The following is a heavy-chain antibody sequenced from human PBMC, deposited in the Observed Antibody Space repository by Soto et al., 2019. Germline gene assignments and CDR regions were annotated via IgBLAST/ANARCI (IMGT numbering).Heavy chain of an antibody. D-gene: IGHD5-12*01. CDR1: GYPFTSYY. V-gene: IGHV1-46*04. CDR3: ARVASATHGALDY. CDR2: INPNAGRT. Sequence: ASVKVSCKASGYPFTSYYIHWVRQAPGQGLEWVGMINPNAGRTAYAQKLQGRVTMTGDTSTGTVYMELSSLRSEDTAVHYCARVASATHGALDYWGQGTLVTVSS. J-gene: IGHJ4*02.